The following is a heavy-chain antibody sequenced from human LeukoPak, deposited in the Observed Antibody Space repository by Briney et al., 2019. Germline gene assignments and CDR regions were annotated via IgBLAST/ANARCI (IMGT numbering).Heavy chain of an antibody. CDR1: GGSIVSSTFY. CDR3: ARVNWRDGYVGSK. V-gene: IGHV4-39*07. J-gene: IGHJ4*02. D-gene: IGHD5-24*01. Sequence: SETLSLTCSVSGGSIVSSTFYWGWVRQPPGKGLEWIGIIHHSGSTYYNSSLKSRVTISVDTSKNTLSLKLNSVTAADTAVYYCARVNWRDGYVGSKWGQGTLVTVSS. CDR2: IHHSGST.